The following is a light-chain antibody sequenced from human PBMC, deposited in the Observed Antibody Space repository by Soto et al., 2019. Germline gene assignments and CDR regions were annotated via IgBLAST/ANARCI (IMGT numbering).Light chain of an antibody. CDR2: GKN. J-gene: IGLJ2*01. Sequence: QAVVTQPPSVSGAPGQRVTISCTGSSSNIGAGYDVQWYQQVPGTAPKLLIYGKNNRPSGVSDRFSVSKSGTSASLAITGLQAEDEADYYCQSYDYSLSGSLVFGGGTKLTVL. CDR3: QSYDYSLSGSLV. V-gene: IGLV1-40*01. CDR1: SSNIGAGYD.